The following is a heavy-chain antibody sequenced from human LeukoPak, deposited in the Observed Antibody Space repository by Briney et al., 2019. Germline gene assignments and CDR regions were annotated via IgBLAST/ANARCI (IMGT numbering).Heavy chain of an antibody. CDR3: ARVGGYDSGHNWFDP. Sequence: TSETQSLTCTVSGGSISSGDYYWSWIRQPPGKGLEWIGYIYYSGSTYYNPSLKSRVTISVDTSKNQFSLKLSSVTAADTAVYYCARVGGYDSGHNWFDPWGQGTLVTVSS. D-gene: IGHD5-12*01. V-gene: IGHV4-30-4*01. CDR2: IYYSGST. CDR1: GGSISSGDYY. J-gene: IGHJ5*02.